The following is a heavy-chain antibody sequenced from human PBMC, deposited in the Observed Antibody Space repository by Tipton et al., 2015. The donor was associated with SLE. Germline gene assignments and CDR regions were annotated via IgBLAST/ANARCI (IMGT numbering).Heavy chain of an antibody. CDR3: AKANSGNQPPGS. CDR2: IRYDGTKE. V-gene: IGHV3-30*02. J-gene: IGHJ5*02. D-gene: IGHD1-26*01. CDR1: GFTFNRYA. Sequence: SLRLSCSASGFTFNRYAMHWVRQAPGKGLEWVALIRYDGTKEFYSESVKGRFSISRDNSKNMVYLQMNALTPEDAAMYYCAKANSGNQPPGSWGQGTLVAVSS.